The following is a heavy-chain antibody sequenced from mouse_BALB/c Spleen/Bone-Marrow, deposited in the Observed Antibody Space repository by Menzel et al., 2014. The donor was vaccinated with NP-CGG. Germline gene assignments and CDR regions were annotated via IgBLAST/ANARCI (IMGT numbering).Heavy chain of an antibody. CDR1: VYTFTNYV. CDR3: ARGGGNFFSPMDY. D-gene: IGHD2-1*01. CDR2: INPYNDGT. J-gene: IGHJ4*01. V-gene: IGHV1-14*01. Sequence: EVHLVESGPELVKPGASVKMSCKASVYTFTNYVIHWVKQKPGQGLEWIGYINPYNDGTKYNEKFRGKATLTSDKSSSTAYMELSSLTSEDSAVYYCARGGGNFFSPMDYWGQGTSVTVSS.